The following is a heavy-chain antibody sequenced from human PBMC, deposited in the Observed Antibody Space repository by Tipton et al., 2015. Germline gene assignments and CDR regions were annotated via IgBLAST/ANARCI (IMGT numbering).Heavy chain of an antibody. Sequence: TLSLTCTVSGGYVSSGSYYWRWIRPPPGKGLEWIGHIHYSGSTNYNPSLKSRVTMSVDTSKNQFSLKLTSVNAADTAVYYCAREFVTAGGFGMDVWGQGTTVTVSS. CDR2: IHYSGST. V-gene: IGHV4-61*01. D-gene: IGHD3-16*01. J-gene: IGHJ6*02. CDR1: GGYVSSGSYY. CDR3: AREFVTAGGFGMDV.